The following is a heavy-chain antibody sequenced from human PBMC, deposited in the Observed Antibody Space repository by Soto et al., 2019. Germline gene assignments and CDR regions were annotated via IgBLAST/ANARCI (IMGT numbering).Heavy chain of an antibody. D-gene: IGHD4-17*01. J-gene: IGHJ4*02. Sequence: GESLKISCRGSGYTFTSSWIAWVRQKPGQGLELMGIIYPGDADTRYSPSFQGQVTISADKSISTAYLQWSSLKASDTAMYYCAKPSLLSDAAYGAIFDSWGQGTLVTVSA. CDR2: IYPGDADT. CDR3: AKPSLLSDAAYGAIFDS. V-gene: IGHV5-51*01. CDR1: GYTFTSSW.